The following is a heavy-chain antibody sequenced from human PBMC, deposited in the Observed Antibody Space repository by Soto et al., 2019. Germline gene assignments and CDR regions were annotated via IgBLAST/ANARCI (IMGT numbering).Heavy chain of an antibody. D-gene: IGHD3-10*01. CDR2: IYYSGST. Sequence: TLSLTCTVSGGSISSGGYYCSWIRQHPGKGLEWIGYIYYSGSTYYNPSLKSRVTISVDTSKNQFSLKLSYVTAADTAVYYCARDRRMVRGGPYYSDYWGQGTLVTVSS. CDR1: GGSISSGGYY. V-gene: IGHV4-31*03. J-gene: IGHJ4*02. CDR3: ARDRRMVRGGPYYSDY.